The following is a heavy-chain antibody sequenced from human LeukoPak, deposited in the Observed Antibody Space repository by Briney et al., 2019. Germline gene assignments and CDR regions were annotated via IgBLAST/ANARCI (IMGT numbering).Heavy chain of an antibody. V-gene: IGHV3-9*01. CDR2: ISWNSGSI. Sequence: PGRSLRLSCAASGFTFDDYAMHWVRQAPGKGLEWVSGISWNSGSIGYADSVKGRFTISRDNAKNSLYLQMSSLRAEDTALYYCAKTYKNYDFWSGLNYYYYDMDVWGQGTTVTVSS. D-gene: IGHD3-3*01. J-gene: IGHJ6*02. CDR1: GFTFDDYA. CDR3: AKTYKNYDFWSGLNYYYYDMDV.